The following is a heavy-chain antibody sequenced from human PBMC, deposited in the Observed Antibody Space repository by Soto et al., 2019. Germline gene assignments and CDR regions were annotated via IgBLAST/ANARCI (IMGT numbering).Heavy chain of an antibody. D-gene: IGHD3-22*01. CDR1: GGSISSGGHY. CDR2: IYYSGST. Sequence: SETLSLTCTVSGGSISSGGHYWSWIRQHPGKGLEWIGYIYYSGSTYYNPSLKSRVTISVDTSKNQFSLKLSSVTAADTAVYYCASETLYYYDSSGYSGNWFDPWGQGTLVTVSS. J-gene: IGHJ5*02. V-gene: IGHV4-31*03. CDR3: ASETLYYYDSSGYSGNWFDP.